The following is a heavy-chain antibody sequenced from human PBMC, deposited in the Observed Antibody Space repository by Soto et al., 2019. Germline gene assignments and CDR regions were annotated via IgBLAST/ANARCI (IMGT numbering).Heavy chain of an antibody. J-gene: IGHJ4*02. V-gene: IGHV3-21*01. CDR2: VSFRGDI. CDR1: ELMIRSYT. D-gene: IGHD2-2*01. Sequence: GLQIHSCTASELMIRSYTMNLISQTQGNGLEWVSSVSFRGDIYYADSLEGRFTISRDDAKNSLYLQMNSLRAEDTAVYYRARGCSSASCYYYWGQGTLVTVSS. CDR3: ARGCSSASCYYY.